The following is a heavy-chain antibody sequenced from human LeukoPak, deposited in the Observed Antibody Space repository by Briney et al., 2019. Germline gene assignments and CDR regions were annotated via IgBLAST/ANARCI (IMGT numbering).Heavy chain of an antibody. J-gene: IGHJ4*02. CDR2: ISGSGGST. Sequence: GGSLRLSCAASGFTFSTYAMSWVRQAPGKGLEWVSAISGSGGSTYYADSVKGRFTISRDNSKNTLYLQMNSLRAEDTAVYYCAKDSGAARSYFDYWGQGTLVTVSS. CDR1: GFTFSTYA. V-gene: IGHV3-23*01. D-gene: IGHD6-6*01. CDR3: AKDSGAARSYFDY.